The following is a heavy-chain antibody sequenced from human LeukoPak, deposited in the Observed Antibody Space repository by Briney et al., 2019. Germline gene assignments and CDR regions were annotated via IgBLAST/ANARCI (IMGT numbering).Heavy chain of an antibody. V-gene: IGHV1-18*01. CDR2: ISAYNGNT. CDR1: GYTFISYR. D-gene: IGHD6-13*01. CDR3: ARDGQQQLVLLGYYYYYGMDV. J-gene: IGHJ6*02. Sequence: ASVKVSCYASGYTFISYRISWLRQPPGPGLEWMGWISAYNGNTNYAQKLQRRVTMTTDTSTSTAYMELRSLRSDDTAVYYCARDGQQQLVLLGYYYYYGMDVWGQGTTVTVSS.